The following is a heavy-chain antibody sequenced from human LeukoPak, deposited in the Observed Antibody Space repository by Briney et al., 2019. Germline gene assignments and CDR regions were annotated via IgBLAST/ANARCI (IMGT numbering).Heavy chain of an antibody. CDR1: GGSISSYY. CDR2: IYYSGST. D-gene: IGHD5-12*01. CDR3: ARDLNSGYDLHAFDI. Sequence: SETLSLTCTVSGGSISSYYWSWIRQPPGKGLEWIGYIYYSGSTNYNPSLKSRVTISVGTSKNQFSLKLSSVTAADTAVYYCARDLNSGYDLHAFDIWGQGTMVTVSS. V-gene: IGHV4-59*01. J-gene: IGHJ3*02.